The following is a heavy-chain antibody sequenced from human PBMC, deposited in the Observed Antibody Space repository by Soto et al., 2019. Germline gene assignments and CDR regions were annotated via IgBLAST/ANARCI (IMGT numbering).Heavy chain of an antibody. CDR2: SYHSGSS. V-gene: IGHV4-4*02. CDR1: GSSITSSNW. J-gene: IGHJ4*02. D-gene: IGHD3-22*01. CDR3: ARRYYYDRSGYDLGD. Sequence: QVQLRESGPRLVKPSGTLSLTCAVSGSSITSSNWWTWVRQPPGKGLEWIGESYHSGSSNYNPSLKRRVTISVDKSKNQFFLKLTSVTAADTAVYYCARRYYYDRSGYDLGDWGQGTLVTVSS.